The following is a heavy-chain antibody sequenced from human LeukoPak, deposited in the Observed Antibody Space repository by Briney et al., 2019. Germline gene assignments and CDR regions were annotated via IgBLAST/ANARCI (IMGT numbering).Heavy chain of an antibody. V-gene: IGHV3-48*01. CDR1: GITFQKQY. J-gene: IGHJ4*02. CDR2: ISSSSSTI. CDR3: ARASIRRNPSEAYYFDY. D-gene: IGHD1-14*01. Sequence: GSLRLPCAGPGITFQKQYMELVRQAPGEGLEWGSFISSSSSTIYYADSVKGRFTISRDNAKNSLYLQMNSLRAEDTAVYYCARASIRRNPSEAYYFDYWGQGTLVTVSS.